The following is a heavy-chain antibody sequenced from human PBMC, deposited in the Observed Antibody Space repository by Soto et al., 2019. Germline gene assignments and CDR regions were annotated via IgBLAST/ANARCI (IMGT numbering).Heavy chain of an antibody. V-gene: IGHV4-34*05. Sequence: PSETLSLTCAVDGGSLSEYNSWILQPLGQGLDCIGEISHSGNANDNPTLKCRASLSEDTSQHRSSLKINSMTAAHTAIYYCPKSSEEALDVWCQGTMVAVS. D-gene: IGHD6-6*01. CDR3: PKSSEEALDV. CDR1: GGSLSEYN. J-gene: IGHJ3*01. CDR2: ISHSGNA.